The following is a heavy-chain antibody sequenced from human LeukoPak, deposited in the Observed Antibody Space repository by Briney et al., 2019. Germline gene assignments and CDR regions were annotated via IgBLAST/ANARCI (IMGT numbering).Heavy chain of an antibody. CDR1: GFTFDDYA. V-gene: IGHV3-43D*03. D-gene: IGHD2-8*01. Sequence: GGSLRLSCAASGFTFDDYAMHWVRQAPGKGLEWVSLSWDGGSTYYADSVKGRFTISRDNAKNSLYPQMNSLRAEDTALYYCARVPLMVYDNWFDPWGQGTLVTVSS. CDR3: ARVPLMVYDNWFDP. CDR2: SWDGGST. J-gene: IGHJ5*02.